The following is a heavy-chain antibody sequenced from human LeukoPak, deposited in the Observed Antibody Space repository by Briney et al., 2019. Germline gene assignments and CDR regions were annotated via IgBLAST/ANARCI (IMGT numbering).Heavy chain of an antibody. Sequence: GGSLRLSCAASKFTFSSYAMSWVRQAPGKGLEWVSAISGGGDSTFYTDSVKGRFTISRDNSKNTLYLQMNSLRAEDTAVYYCAKDEQKTWISASDYWGQGTLVTVSS. CDR3: AKDEQKTWISASDY. V-gene: IGHV3-23*01. D-gene: IGHD5-12*01. J-gene: IGHJ4*02. CDR2: ISGGGDST. CDR1: KFTFSSYA.